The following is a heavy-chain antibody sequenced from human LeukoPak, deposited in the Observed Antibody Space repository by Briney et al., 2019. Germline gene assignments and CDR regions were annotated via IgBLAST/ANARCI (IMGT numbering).Heavy chain of an antibody. Sequence: PSETLSLTCTVSGGSISSGSYYWSWIRQPAGKGLEWIGHIYTSGSTYYNPSLKSRVTIHVDTSKDQFSLKLSSVTAADTAVYYCARLETSVTEHNWFDPWGQGTLVTVSS. J-gene: IGHJ5*02. CDR3: ARLETSVTEHNWFDP. CDR1: GGSISSGSYY. CDR2: IYTSGST. V-gene: IGHV4-61*09. D-gene: IGHD2-21*02.